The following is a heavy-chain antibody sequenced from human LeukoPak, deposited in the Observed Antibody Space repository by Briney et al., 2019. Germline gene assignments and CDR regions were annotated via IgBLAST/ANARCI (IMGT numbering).Heavy chain of an antibody. CDR1: GGSISSYY. D-gene: IGHD3-22*01. CDR3: ARTHAPYYDSSGYYLDY. CDR2: IYYSGST. V-gene: IGHV4-59*01. J-gene: IGHJ4*02. Sequence: SETLSLTCTVSGGSISSYYWSWIRRPPGKGLEWIGYIYYSGSTNYNPSLKSRVTISVDTSENQFSLKLSSVTAADTAVYYCARTHAPYYDSSGYYLDYWGQGTLVTVSS.